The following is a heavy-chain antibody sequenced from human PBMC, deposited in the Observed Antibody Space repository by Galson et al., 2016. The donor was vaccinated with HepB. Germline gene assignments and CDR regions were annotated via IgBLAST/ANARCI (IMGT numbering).Heavy chain of an antibody. J-gene: IGHJ5*02. CDR3: ASDQGSGGWNKGWFDP. CDR2: IWSDDSIQ. D-gene: IGHD1/OR15-1a*01. V-gene: IGHV3-33*01. Sequence: SLRLSCAASGFTLSTYAIHWVRQAPGKGLGGVAVIWSDDSIQDDGNTVEGRFTISRDNSENTVSLQMDNLRDEDTAVYYCASDQGSGGWNKGWFDPWGQGTLVTVSS. CDR1: GFTLSTYA.